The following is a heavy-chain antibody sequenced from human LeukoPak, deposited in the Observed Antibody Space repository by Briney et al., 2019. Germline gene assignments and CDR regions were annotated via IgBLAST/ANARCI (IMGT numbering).Heavy chain of an antibody. CDR2: INWNGGST. Sequence: GGSLRLSCAASGFTFSSYAMSWVRQAPGKGLEWVSGINWNGGSTGYADSVKGRFTISRDNAKSSLYLQMNSLRAEDTALYYCARVFGYDSSGWFDYWGQGTLVTVSS. D-gene: IGHD3-22*01. J-gene: IGHJ4*02. CDR3: ARVFGYDSSGWFDY. V-gene: IGHV3-20*04. CDR1: GFTFSSYA.